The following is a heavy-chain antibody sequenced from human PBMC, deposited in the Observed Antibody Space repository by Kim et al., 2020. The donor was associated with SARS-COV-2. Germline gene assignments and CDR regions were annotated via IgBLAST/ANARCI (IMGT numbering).Heavy chain of an antibody. CDR3: ARDRWERDASYCPFES. V-gene: IGHV3-64*01. J-gene: IGHJ5*01. D-gene: IGHD3-10*01. CDR2: ISANGDST. Sequence: GGSLRLSCAASGFPFSDFAMHWVRQAPGKGLEFVSTISANGDSTYYANSVRGRFTISRDNSKNSLSLEMGSLRAEDRAMYYCARDRWERDASYCPFESWG. CDR1: GFPFSDFA.